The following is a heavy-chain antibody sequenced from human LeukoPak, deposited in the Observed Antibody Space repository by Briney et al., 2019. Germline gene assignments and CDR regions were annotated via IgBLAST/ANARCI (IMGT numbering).Heavy chain of an antibody. CDR1: GGSINRTTYY. D-gene: IGHD6-6*01. CDR2: MYYSGSP. CDR3: ARDPSGHLVRGRWFDP. Sequence: SETLSLTCTVSGGSINRTTYYWGWIRQPPGEGLEWIGSMYYSGSPYYNPSLKSRVTISVDTSKNQFSLKLSSVTAADTAVYYCARDPSGHLVRGRWFDPWGQGTLVTVSS. J-gene: IGHJ5*02. V-gene: IGHV4-39*07.